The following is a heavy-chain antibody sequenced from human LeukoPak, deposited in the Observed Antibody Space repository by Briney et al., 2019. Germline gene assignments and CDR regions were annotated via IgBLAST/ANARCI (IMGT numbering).Heavy chain of an antibody. CDR1: GGSISSSSYY. CDR2: IYYSGST. J-gene: IGHJ4*02. V-gene: IGHV4-39*01. D-gene: IGHD2-2*01. CDR3: ARHAAPGDLVVPAAIVWVDY. Sequence: SETLSLTCTVSGGSISSSSYYWGWIRQPPGKGPEWIGSIYYSGSTYYNPSLKSRVTISVDTSKNQFSLKLSSVTAADTAVYYCARHAAPGDLVVPAAIVWVDYWGQGTLVTVSS.